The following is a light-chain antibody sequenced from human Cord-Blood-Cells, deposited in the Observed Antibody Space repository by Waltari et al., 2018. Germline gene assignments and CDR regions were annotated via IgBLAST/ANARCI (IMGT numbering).Light chain of an antibody. CDR1: QSISSG. V-gene: IGKV1-5*01. CDR3: QQYNSYSPT. J-gene: IGKJ1*01. CDR2: DAS. Sequence: DIQMTQSPSTPSASVRDRVTITCRASQSISSGLAWYQQKPGKATKLLIYDASSLESGVPSRFSGSGSGTEFTLTISSLQPDDFATYYCQQYNSYSPTFGQGTKVEIK.